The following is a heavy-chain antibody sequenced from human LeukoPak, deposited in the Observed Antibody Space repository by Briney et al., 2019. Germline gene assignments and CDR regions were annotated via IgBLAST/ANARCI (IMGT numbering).Heavy chain of an antibody. V-gene: IGHV4-39*01. CDR2: IYYSGST. D-gene: IGHD6-13*01. CDR3: ARIAAAGHFDY. J-gene: IGHJ4*02. Sequence: SETLSLTCTVSGDSISSSNSYWGWIRQPPGKGLEWIGSIYYSGSTYYNPSLKSRVTISVDTSKNQFSLKLSSVTAADTAVYYCARIAAAGHFDYWGQGTLVTVSS. CDR1: GDSISSSNSY.